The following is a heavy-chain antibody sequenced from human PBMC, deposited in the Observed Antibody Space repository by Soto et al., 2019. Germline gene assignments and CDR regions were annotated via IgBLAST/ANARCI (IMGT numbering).Heavy chain of an antibody. V-gene: IGHV3-66*04. CDR3: ARHVPPLVPTITAGGIDY. Sequence: GGSLRLSCAVSGFTVSSNYMSWVRQVPGKGLEWVSVVYSGGSTYYADSVKGRFTISRDNSKNTLYLQMNSLRAEDTALYYCARHVPPLVPTITAGGIDYWGQGTLVTVSS. D-gene: IGHD5-12*01. CDR2: VYSGGST. J-gene: IGHJ4*02. CDR1: GFTVSSNY.